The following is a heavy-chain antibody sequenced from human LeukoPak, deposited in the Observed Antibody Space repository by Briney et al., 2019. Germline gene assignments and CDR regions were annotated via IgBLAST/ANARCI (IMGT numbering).Heavy chain of an antibody. CDR2: INHSGST. J-gene: IGHJ4*02. CDR3: ARVVRGKLGFDY. Sequence: SETLSLTCAVYGGSFSGYYWSWIRQPPGKGLEWNGEINHSGSTNYNPSLKSRVTISVDTSKNQFSLKLSSVTAADTAVYYCARVVRGKLGFDYWGQGTLVTVSS. V-gene: IGHV4-34*01. CDR1: GGSFSGYY. D-gene: IGHD1-26*01.